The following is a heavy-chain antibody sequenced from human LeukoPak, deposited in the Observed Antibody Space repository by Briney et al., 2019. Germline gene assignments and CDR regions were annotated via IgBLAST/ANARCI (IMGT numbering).Heavy chain of an antibody. CDR3: ASLVTTENYFDY. CDR2: IYYSGST. V-gene: IGHV4-39*01. Sequence: PSETLSLTCTVSGGSISSSSYYWGWIRQPPGKGLEWIGSIYYSGSTYYNPSLKSRVAISVDTSKNQFSLKLSSVTAADTAVYYCASLVTTENYFDYWGQGTLVTVSS. J-gene: IGHJ4*02. D-gene: IGHD2-21*02. CDR1: GGSISSSSYY.